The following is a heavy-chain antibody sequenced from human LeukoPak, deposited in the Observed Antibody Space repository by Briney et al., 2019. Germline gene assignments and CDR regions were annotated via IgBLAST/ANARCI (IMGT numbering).Heavy chain of an antibody. V-gene: IGHV3-30*02. Sequence: GGSLRLSCAASGFTFSSYGMQWVRQAPGRGLEWVAFIQYDGRNKYYADSVKGRFTISRDNSKNTLYLQMNSLRAEDTAVYYCAKVRTGTTADWFDPWGQGTLVTVSS. CDR3: AKVRTGTTADWFDP. CDR2: IQYDGRNK. CDR1: GFTFSSYG. D-gene: IGHD1-1*01. J-gene: IGHJ5*02.